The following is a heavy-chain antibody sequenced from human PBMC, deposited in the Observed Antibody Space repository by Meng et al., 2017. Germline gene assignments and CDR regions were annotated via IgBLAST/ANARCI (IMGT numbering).Heavy chain of an antibody. J-gene: IGHJ4*02. CDR3: ARDDYSNYLPFDY. Sequence: VQLGESGAEVKEPGSTWKVSCKASGGTFSSYAISWVRQAPGQGLEWMGGIIPIFGTANYAQKFQGRVTITADESTSTAYMELSSLRSEDTAVYYCARDDYSNYLPFDYWGQGTLVTVSS. CDR2: IIPIFGTA. CDR1: GGTFSSYA. D-gene: IGHD4-11*01. V-gene: IGHV1-69*01.